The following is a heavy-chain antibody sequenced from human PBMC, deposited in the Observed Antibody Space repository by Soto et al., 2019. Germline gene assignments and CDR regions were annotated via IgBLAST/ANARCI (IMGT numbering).Heavy chain of an antibody. D-gene: IGHD5-18*01. V-gene: IGHV4-31*03. CDR3: ARDRLMATAGTARHYFGLDV. CDR1: GGSIRSGGYY. J-gene: IGHJ6*02. CDR2: IYYSGST. Sequence: TLSLTCTVSGGSIRSGGYYWSWVRQSPRRGLEWIGNIYYSGSTYYNPSLKSRLTISVDTSKNQFSLNLSSVTAADTAVYYCARDRLMATAGTARHYFGLDVWGQGTTLTVYS.